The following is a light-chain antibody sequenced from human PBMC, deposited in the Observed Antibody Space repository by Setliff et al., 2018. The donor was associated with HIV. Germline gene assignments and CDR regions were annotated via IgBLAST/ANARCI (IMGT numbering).Light chain of an antibody. Sequence: SALTQPPSASGTPGQRVTISCSGSASNIGANTVTWYQQFPGTAPQLLIYINDHRPSGVPHRFSASKSGTTASLAISGLQSEDEADYYCSTWDDNLNAKVFGSGTKVTVL. CDR2: IND. J-gene: IGLJ1*01. V-gene: IGLV1-44*01. CDR3: STWDDNLNAKV. CDR1: ASNIGANT.